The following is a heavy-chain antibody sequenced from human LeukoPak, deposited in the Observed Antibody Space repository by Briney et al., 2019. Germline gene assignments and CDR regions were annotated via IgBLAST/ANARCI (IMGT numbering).Heavy chain of an antibody. D-gene: IGHD5-18*01. CDR2: IRYDGSNK. CDR3: AKRKGETAMVYFDY. J-gene: IGHJ4*02. V-gene: IGHV3-30*02. CDR1: GFTFSNYG. Sequence: GGSLRLSCAASGFTFSNYGMHWVRQAPGKGLEWVAIIRYDGSNKYYADSGKGRFTISRDNSKNTLYLQMNSLRAEETDVYYCAKRKGETAMVYFDYWGQGTLVTVSS.